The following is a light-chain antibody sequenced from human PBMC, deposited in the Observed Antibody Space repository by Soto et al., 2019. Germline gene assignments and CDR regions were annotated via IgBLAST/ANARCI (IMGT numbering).Light chain of an antibody. J-gene: IGLJ2*01. V-gene: IGLV2-14*03. CDR2: DVS. Sequence: QSALTQPASVSGSPGESITISCTGTSSDVGAYNYVSWYQQHPGKAPKHMIYDVSNRPSGVSNRFSGSKSGNTASLTISGLQAEDAADYYCSSYTSTNSLFGGGTKLTVL. CDR3: SSYTSTNSL. CDR1: SSDVGAYNY.